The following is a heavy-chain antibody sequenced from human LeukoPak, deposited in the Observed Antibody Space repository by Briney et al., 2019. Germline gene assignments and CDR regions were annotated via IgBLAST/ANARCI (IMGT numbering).Heavy chain of an antibody. CDR1: GGSISSYY. V-gene: IGHV4-59*01. Sequence: SETLSLTCTVSGGSISSYYWSWIRQPPGKGLEWIGYIYYSGSSNYNPSLKCRVTISVDTSKNQFSLKLSSVTAADTAVYYCARGVRPIGYWGQGTLVTVSS. J-gene: IGHJ4*02. CDR3: ARGVRPIGY. CDR2: IYYSGSS.